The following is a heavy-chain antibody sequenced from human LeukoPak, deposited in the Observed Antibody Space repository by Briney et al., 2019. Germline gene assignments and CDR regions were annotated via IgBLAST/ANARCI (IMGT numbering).Heavy chain of an antibody. Sequence: PSETLSLTCTVSGGSISSYYWSWIRQPPGKGLEWIGYIYYSGSTNYNPSLKSRVTISVDTSKNQFSLKLSSVTAADTAVYYCASGYDSSGYYPAYFDYWGQGTLVTVSS. D-gene: IGHD3-22*01. CDR3: ASGYDSSGYYPAYFDY. J-gene: IGHJ4*02. CDR2: IYYSGST. CDR1: GGSISSYY. V-gene: IGHV4-59*08.